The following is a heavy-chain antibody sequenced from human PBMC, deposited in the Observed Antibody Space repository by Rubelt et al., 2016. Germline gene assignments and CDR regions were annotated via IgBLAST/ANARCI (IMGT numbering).Heavy chain of an antibody. CDR2: ISYRGNT. CDR1: GYSISSGFY. Sequence: VRLQESGPGLVKPSETLSLTCTVSGYSISSGFYWGWIRQSPGKGLEWIGAISYRGNTYYNPSLKSRLTISIDTSKNQFSLRLSSVTAAETAVYFCARAGSSGPQGGDWGQGILVTVSS. D-gene: IGHD3-10*01. V-gene: IGHV4-38-2*02. J-gene: IGHJ4*02. CDR3: ARAGSSGPQGGD.